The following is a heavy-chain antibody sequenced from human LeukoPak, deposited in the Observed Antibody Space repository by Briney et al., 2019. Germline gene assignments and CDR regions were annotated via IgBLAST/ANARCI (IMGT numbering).Heavy chain of an antibody. CDR1: GYTFTSYG. CDR2: IITYNGNTNT. Sequence: GASVKVSCKASGYTFTSYGISWVRQAPGQGLEWMGWIITYNGNTNTNYAQKLQGRVTMTTDTSTSTAYMELRSLRSDDTAVYYCARTPARGYSGYESDWGQGTLVTVSS. CDR3: ARTPARGYSGYESD. D-gene: IGHD5-12*01. V-gene: IGHV1-18*01. J-gene: IGHJ4*02.